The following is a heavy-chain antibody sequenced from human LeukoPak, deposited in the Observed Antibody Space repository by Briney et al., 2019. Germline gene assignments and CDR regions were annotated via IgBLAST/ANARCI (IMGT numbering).Heavy chain of an antibody. V-gene: IGHV1-69*13. J-gene: IGHJ4*02. CDR3: ARGAPDYYYESSGYSY. CDR2: IIPIFGTA. D-gene: IGHD3-22*01. CDR1: GGTFSSYA. Sequence: SVKVSCKASGGTFSSYAISWVRQAPGQGLEWMGGIIPIFGTANYAQKFQGRVTITADESTSTAYMELSSLRSEDTAVYYCARGAPDYYYESSGYSYWGQGTLVTVSS.